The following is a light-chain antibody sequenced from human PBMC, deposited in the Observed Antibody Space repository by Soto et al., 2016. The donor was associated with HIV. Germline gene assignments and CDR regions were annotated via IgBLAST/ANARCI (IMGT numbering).Light chain of an antibody. CDR1: QSLVHSDGNTY. Sequence: DIVMTQSPLSLPVTPGEPASISCRSSQSLVHSDGNTYLNWFQQRPGQSPRRLIYKVSNRDSGVPDRFSGSGSDTDFTLKISRVEAEDVGVYYCMQGTHWPPITFGQGTRLEIK. J-gene: IGKJ5*01. V-gene: IGKV2-30*02. CDR2: KVS. CDR3: MQGTHWPPIT.